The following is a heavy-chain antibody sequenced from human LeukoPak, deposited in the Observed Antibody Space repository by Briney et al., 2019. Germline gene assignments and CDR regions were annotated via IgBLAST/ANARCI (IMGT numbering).Heavy chain of an antibody. CDR2: ISTTSSFI. J-gene: IGHJ4*02. CDR3: ATTYYYDSSGFLDY. V-gene: IGHV3-21*01. CDR1: GFTFSSYT. Sequence: GGSLRLSCAASGFTFSSYTMHWVRQAPGKGLEWVSYISTTSSFIYYADSMKGRFTISRDNAKNSLYLQMNSLRAEDTAVYYCATTYYYDSSGFLDYWGQGTLVTVSS. D-gene: IGHD3-22*01.